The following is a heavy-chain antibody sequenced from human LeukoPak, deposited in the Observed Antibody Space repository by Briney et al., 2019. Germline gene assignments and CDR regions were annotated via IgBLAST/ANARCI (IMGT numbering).Heavy chain of an antibody. Sequence: HPGGSLRLSCAASGFTFSGSAIHWVRQASGKGLEWVGRIRSKANRYATAYAASVKGRFTISRDDSKSTAYLQMNSLKTEDTAVYYCTSRGYGSGSYYNCGYWGQGTLVTVSS. V-gene: IGHV3-73*01. CDR3: TSRGYGSGSYYNCGY. CDR2: IRSKANRYAT. CDR1: GFTFSGSA. J-gene: IGHJ4*02. D-gene: IGHD3-10*01.